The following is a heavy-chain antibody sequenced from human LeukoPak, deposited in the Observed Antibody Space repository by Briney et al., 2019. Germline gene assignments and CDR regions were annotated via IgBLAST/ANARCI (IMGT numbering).Heavy chain of an antibody. D-gene: IGHD6-13*01. CDR2: IWYDGSNK. J-gene: IGHJ4*02. CDR1: GFTFSSYG. V-gene: IGHV3-33*06. CDR3: AKDASLGIAAAGTGGAFDY. Sequence: QSGGSLRLSCAASGFTFSSYGMHWVPQAPGKGLEGVAVIWYDGSNKYYADSVKGRFTISRDNSKNTLYLQMNSLRAEDTAVYYCAKDASLGIAAAGTGGAFDYWGQGTLVTVSS.